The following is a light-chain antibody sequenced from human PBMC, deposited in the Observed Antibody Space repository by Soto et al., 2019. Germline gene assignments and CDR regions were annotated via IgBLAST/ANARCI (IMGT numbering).Light chain of an antibody. J-gene: IGKJ1*01. CDR3: QQYNSYPWT. V-gene: IGKV1-5*01. Sequence: IHMTHSPATLSVSPGDRFTITFRASQSISSWLAWYQQKPGKAPKLLIYDASNLESGVPSTFSGSGSGTEFTLTISSLQPDDFATYYCQQYNSYPWTFGQGTKVDIK. CDR2: DAS. CDR1: QSISSW.